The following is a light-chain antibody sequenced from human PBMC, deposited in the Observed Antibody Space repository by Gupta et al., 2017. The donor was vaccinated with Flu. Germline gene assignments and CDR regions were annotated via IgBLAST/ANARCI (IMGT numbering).Light chain of an antibody. CDR2: ENN. Sequence: QFVLTQPPSVSAAPGQKVTISCSGSSSNIGNNYVSWYQQLPGTAPKLLIYENNKRPSGISDRLTGYKAGKSDTPATKGLQTGDEADDVGGKWDSRLSAYGFGPGTKLTVL. CDR1: SSNIGNNY. V-gene: IGLV1-51*02. J-gene: IGLJ1*01. CDR3: GKWDSRLSAYG.